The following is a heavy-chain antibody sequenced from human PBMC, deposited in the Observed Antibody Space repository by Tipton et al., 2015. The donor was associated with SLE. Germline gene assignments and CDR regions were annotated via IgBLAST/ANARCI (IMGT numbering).Heavy chain of an antibody. CDR3: ARMSRGTYFDY. J-gene: IGHJ4*02. D-gene: IGHD1-26*01. CDR2: INHSGST. V-gene: IGHV4-34*01. CDR1: GGSFSGYY. Sequence: TLSLTCAVYGGSFSGYYWSWIRQPPGKGLEWIGEINHSGSTNYNPSLKSRVTISVDTSKNQFSLKLSSVTAADTAVYYCARMSRGTYFDYWGQGTLVTVSS.